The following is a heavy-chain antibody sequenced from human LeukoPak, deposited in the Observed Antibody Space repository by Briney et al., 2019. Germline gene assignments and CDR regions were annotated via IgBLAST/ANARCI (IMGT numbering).Heavy chain of an antibody. CDR2: IYYSGST. CDR1: GGSISSGGYY. V-gene: IGHV4-31*03. D-gene: IGHD3-22*01. Sequence: SQTLSLTCTVSGGSISSGGYYWSWIRQHPGRGLEWIGYIYYSGSTYYNPSLKSRVTISVDTSKNQFSLKLSSVTAADTAAYYCARVRPPYYYDSSGYFSYFDYWGQGTLVTVSS. J-gene: IGHJ4*02. CDR3: ARVRPPYYYDSSGYFSYFDY.